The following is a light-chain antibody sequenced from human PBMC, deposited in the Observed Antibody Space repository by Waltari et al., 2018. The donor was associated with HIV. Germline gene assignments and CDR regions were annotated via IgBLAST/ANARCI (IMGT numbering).Light chain of an antibody. CDR1: NSNIGSNY. CDR3: AAWDDRLNLV. J-gene: IGLJ2*01. V-gene: IGLV1-47*01. CDR2: KNN. Sequence: QSVLTQPPSASGTPGQRATISCFGSNSNIGSNYGSWYQQLPGMAPKLLIYKNNQRPSGVPDRFSGSKSGTSASLAISGLRSEDEADYYCAAWDDRLNLVFGGGTKLTVL.